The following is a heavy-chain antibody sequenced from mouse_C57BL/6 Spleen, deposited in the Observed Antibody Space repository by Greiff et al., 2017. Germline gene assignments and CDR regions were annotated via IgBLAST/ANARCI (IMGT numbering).Heavy chain of an antibody. CDR2: IDPSDSET. V-gene: IGHV1-52*01. CDR3: VSNWDWYFDV. D-gene: IGHD4-1*01. Sequence: QVQLQQPGAELVRPGSSVKLSCNASGYTFTSYWMHWVKQRPIQGLEWIGNIDPSDSETHYTQQFKDKVTLTVDKSSSTAYMQLSSLTAEDSAVYDCVSNWDWYFDVWGTGTTVTVSS. CDR1: GYTFTSYW. J-gene: IGHJ1*03.